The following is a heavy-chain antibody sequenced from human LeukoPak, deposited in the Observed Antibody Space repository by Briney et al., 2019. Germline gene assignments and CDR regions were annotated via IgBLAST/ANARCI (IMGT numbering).Heavy chain of an antibody. Sequence: ASVKVSCTASGYTFTSYGISWVREAPGQGLEWRGGISAYNGNTNYAQKLQGRVTMTTDTSTSTAYMELRSLRSDDTAVYYCARDPYYYDSSGYYRPEGAFDIWGQGTMVTVSS. CDR3: ARDPYYYDSSGYYRPEGAFDI. V-gene: IGHV1-18*01. CDR1: GYTFTSYG. D-gene: IGHD3-22*01. J-gene: IGHJ3*02. CDR2: ISAYNGNT.